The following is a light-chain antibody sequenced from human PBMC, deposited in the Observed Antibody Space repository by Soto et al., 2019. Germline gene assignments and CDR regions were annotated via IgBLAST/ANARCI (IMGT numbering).Light chain of an antibody. V-gene: IGLV2-23*01. CDR3: CSYVYRSTVGVI. Sequence: QSALTQPASVSGSPGQSITISCTGTSSDVARFDLVSWYQQHPGKAPKLIIYAGSKRPSGVSNRFSGSKSGNTASLTISGLQAEDEADYYCCSYVYRSTVGVIFGGGTKLTVL. J-gene: IGLJ2*01. CDR1: SSDVARFDL. CDR2: AGS.